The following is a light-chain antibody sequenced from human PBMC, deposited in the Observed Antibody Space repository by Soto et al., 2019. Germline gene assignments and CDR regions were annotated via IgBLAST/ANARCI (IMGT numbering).Light chain of an antibody. CDR1: QSVGNN. J-gene: IGKJ1*01. CDR2: GAS. V-gene: IGKV3-20*01. CDR3: QQYGSSGT. Sequence: EIVMTQSPGTLSVSPGERVTLSCRASQSVGNNLAWYQQKPGQAPRLLIYGASNRATGIPDRFSGSGSGTDFTLTISRLEPEDFAVYYCQQYGSSGTFGQGTKVDIK.